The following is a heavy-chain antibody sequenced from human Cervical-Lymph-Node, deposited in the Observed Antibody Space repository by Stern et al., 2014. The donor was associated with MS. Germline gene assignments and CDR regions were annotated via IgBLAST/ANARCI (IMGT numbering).Heavy chain of an antibody. CDR2: INREATIT. J-gene: IGHJ4*02. CDR1: GFTFRDYW. Sequence: EVQLVESGGALVQPGGSLRLSCVASGFTFRDYWMHWVRQTPGKGLVWVARINREATITNHADSVRGRFTISRDNARNTLYLQMNSLRAEDTAVYYCTKDTYGPEDYWGQGTSVTVSS. D-gene: IGHD3-10*01. V-gene: IGHV3-74*02. CDR3: TKDTYGPEDY.